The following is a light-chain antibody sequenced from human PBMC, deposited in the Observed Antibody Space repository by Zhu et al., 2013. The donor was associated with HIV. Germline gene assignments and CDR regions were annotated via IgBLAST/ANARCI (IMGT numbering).Light chain of an antibody. Sequence: VVLTQSPATLSLSPGERATLSCRASQSVGRNFAWYQQRPGQPPRLLISAASTLQSGVPSRFSGSGSGTDFTLTISSLQPEDVATYYGQRTYNAPLTFGGGTKVEIK. J-gene: IGKJ4*01. CDR1: QSVGRN. V-gene: IGKV3-15*01. CDR2: AAS. CDR3: QRTYNAPLT.